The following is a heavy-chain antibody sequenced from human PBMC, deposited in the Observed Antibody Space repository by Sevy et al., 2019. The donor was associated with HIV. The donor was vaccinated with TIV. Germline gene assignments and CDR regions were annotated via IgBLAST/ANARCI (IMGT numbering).Heavy chain of an antibody. CDR3: TRLRGTISAYYYFGMDV. V-gene: IGHV3-49*03. CDR1: GFRFSDYA. D-gene: IGHD3-9*01. Sequence: GGSLRLSCITSGFRFSDYALTWLRQAPGKGLEWVGFIRSKTFGGTTEYAASVKGRFTISRDESKSIAYLEMNSLKTEDTAINYCTRLRGTISAYYYFGMDVWGQGATVTVSS. CDR2: IRSKTFGGTT. J-gene: IGHJ6*02.